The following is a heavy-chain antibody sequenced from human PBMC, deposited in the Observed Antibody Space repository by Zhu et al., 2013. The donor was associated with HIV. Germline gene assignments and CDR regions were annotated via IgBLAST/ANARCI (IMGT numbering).Heavy chain of an antibody. V-gene: IGHV4-4*02. CDR3: VRDFIAAVATGYNYYGMDV. CDR1: GASISSSNW. Sequence: QVQLQESGPGLVKPSGTLSLTCAVSGASISSSNWWSWVRQPPGKGLEWIGQIYHNGSTNYSPSLKSRVTISVDKSKNQFSLKLSSVTAADTAVYYCVRDFIAAVATGYNYYGMDVWGQGTTVTISS. CDR2: IYHNGST. D-gene: IGHD6-13*01. J-gene: IGHJ6*02.